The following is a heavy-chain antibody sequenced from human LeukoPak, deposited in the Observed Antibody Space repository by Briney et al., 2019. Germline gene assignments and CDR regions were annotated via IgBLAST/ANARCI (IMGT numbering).Heavy chain of an antibody. Sequence: GGSLRLSCGASGFTFSSYSMNWVRQAPGKGLEWVSSISSSSSYIYYADSVKGRFTISRDNAKNSLYLQMNSLRAEDTAVYYCARDPSGWYYFDYWGQGTLVTVSS. CDR3: ARDPSGWYYFDY. CDR1: GFTFSSYS. CDR2: ISSSSSYI. D-gene: IGHD6-19*01. J-gene: IGHJ4*02. V-gene: IGHV3-21*01.